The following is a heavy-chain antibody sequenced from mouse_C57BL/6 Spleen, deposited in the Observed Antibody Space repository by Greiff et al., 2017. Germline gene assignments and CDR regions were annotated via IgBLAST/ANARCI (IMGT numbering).Heavy chain of an antibody. D-gene: IGHD1-1*01. V-gene: IGHV1-61*01. J-gene: IGHJ2*01. CDR1: GYTFTSYW. CDR2: IYPSDSET. Sequence: QVQLKQPGAELVRPGSSVKLSCKASGYTFTSYWMDWVKQRPGQGLEWIGNIYPSDSETHYNQKFKDRATLTVDKASSTAYMQLSSLTSEDSAVYYCARSGILRSFDYWGQGTTLTVSS. CDR3: ARSGILRSFDY.